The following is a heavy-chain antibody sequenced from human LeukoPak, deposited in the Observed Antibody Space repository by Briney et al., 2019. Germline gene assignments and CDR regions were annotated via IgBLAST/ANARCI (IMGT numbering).Heavy chain of an antibody. D-gene: IGHD6-13*01. CDR2: INHSGST. CDR1: GGSFSGYY. CDR3: ARGPRQIAAAGTGWFDP. V-gene: IGHV4-34*01. J-gene: IGHJ5*02. Sequence: SETLSLTCAVSGGSFSGYYWSWIRQPPGKGLEWIGEINHSGSTNYNPSLKSRVTISVDTSKNQFSLKLSSVTAADTAVYYCARGPRQIAAAGTGWFDPWGQGTLVTVSS.